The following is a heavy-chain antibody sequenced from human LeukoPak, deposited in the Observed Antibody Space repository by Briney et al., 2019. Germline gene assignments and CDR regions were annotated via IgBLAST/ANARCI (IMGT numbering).Heavy chain of an antibody. CDR3: ARVGRMRIAVAGARAFEI. Sequence: PGGSLRLSCAASGFTFSDYYMSWIRQAPGKGLEWVSYISSSSSYTNYADSVKGRFTISRDNAKNSLYLQMNSLRAEDTAVYYCARVGRMRIAVAGARAFEIWGQGTMVIVSS. D-gene: IGHD6-19*01. CDR2: ISSSSSYT. CDR1: GFTFSDYY. V-gene: IGHV3-11*06. J-gene: IGHJ3*02.